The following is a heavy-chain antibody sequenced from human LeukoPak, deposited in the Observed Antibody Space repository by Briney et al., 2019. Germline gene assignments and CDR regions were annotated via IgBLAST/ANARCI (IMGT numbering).Heavy chain of an antibody. Sequence: PGGSLRLSCAASGFTFSSYEMNWVRQAPGKGLEWVSYISSSGSTIYYADSVKGRFTISRDNAKNSLYLQMNSLRAEDTAVYYCASCDFWSGKGFDYWGQGTLVTVSS. V-gene: IGHV3-48*03. CDR1: GFTFSSYE. CDR3: ASCDFWSGKGFDY. CDR2: ISSSGSTI. J-gene: IGHJ4*02. D-gene: IGHD3-3*01.